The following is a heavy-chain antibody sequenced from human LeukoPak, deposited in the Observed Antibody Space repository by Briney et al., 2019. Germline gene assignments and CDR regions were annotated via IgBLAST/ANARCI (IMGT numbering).Heavy chain of an antibody. Sequence: PSETLSLACTVSGGSISSYYWSWIRQPAGKGLEWIGRIYTSGTTHYNPSLKSRVTMSVDTSKNQFSLKLSSVTAADTAVYYCARLSTVTTSFDYCGQGTLVTVSS. CDR2: IYTSGTT. CDR1: GGSISSYY. CDR3: ARLSTVTTSFDY. J-gene: IGHJ4*02. V-gene: IGHV4-4*07. D-gene: IGHD4-17*01.